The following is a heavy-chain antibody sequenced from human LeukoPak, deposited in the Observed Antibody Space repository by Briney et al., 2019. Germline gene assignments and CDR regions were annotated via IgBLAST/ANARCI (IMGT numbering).Heavy chain of an antibody. CDR1: GYTFTAYY. Sequence: GASVKVSCKASGYTFTAYYMHWLRQAPGQGLEWLGWINPNSGGTSYAQNFQGRLTMTRDTSISTAYMELSRLRSDDTAVYYCASDLWEVGPSLVGYYFDHWGQGTLVTVSS. CDR3: ASDLWEVGPSLVGYYFDH. CDR2: INPNSGGT. V-gene: IGHV1-2*02. D-gene: IGHD1-26*01. J-gene: IGHJ4*02.